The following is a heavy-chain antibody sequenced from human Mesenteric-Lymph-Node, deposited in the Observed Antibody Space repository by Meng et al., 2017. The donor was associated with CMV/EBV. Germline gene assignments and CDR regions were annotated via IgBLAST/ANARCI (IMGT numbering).Heavy chain of an antibody. CDR1: GFAFGDHS. V-gene: IGHV3-43*01. J-gene: IGHJ4*02. D-gene: IGHD1-14*01. CDR2: ISWDGSST. Sequence: GGSLRLSCAAAGFAFGDHSMQWVRQPPGKALEWVSLISWDGSSTFYGDSVKGRFTISRDNSKNSLYLQMDSLRSEDSALYYCAKLAGGGTDSADYWGQGTLVTVSS. CDR3: AKLAGGGTDSADY.